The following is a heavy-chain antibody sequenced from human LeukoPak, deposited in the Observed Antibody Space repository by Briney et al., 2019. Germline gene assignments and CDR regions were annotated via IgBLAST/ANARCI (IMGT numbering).Heavy chain of an antibody. V-gene: IGHV3-48*03. CDR3: ARVKRFADYFDY. Sequence: PGGSLRLSCAASGFTFSSYAMSWVRQAPGKGLEWLSYITSSGSTIYYADSVKGRFTISRDNAKNSLYLQMNSLRAEDTAVYYCARVKRFADYFDYWGQGTLVTVSS. CDR1: GFTFSSYA. CDR2: ITSSGSTI. J-gene: IGHJ4*02.